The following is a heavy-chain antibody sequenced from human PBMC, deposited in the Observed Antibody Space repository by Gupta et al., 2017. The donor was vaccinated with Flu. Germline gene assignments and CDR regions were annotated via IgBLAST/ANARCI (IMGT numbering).Heavy chain of an antibody. CDR2: INPDGSTT. CDR1: GFTFRSSW. CDR3: VRDPESSACDI. V-gene: IGHV3-7*01. J-gene: IGHJ3*02. D-gene: IGHD1-14*01. Sequence: VESGGDLVQPGGSLRLSCVASGFTFRSSWMTWVRQAPGTGLELVANINPDGSTTNYVDSVKGRFTISRDNAKNSVYLQMNSLRVDDTATYYCVRDPESSACDIWGQGTMVTVSS.